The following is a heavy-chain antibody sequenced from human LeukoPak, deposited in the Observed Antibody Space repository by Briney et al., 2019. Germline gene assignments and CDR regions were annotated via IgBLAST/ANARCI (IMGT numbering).Heavy chain of an antibody. J-gene: IGHJ6*03. D-gene: IGHD2-8*02. CDR2: IYYSGST. Sequence: SETLSLTCTVSGGSISSSSYYWGWIRQPPGKGLEWIGSIYYSGSTYYNPSLKSRVTISVDTSKNQFSLKLSSVTAADTAVYYCARRWSSHKYYMDVWGKGTTVTVSS. CDR1: GGSISSSSYY. V-gene: IGHV4-39*01. CDR3: ARRWSSHKYYMDV.